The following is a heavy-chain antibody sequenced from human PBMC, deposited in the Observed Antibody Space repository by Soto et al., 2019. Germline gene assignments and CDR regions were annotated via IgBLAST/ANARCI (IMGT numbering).Heavy chain of an antibody. CDR2: IYSGGNT. D-gene: IGHD1-1*01. V-gene: IGHV3-66*01. Sequence: GGSLGLSCAVTDFIVGRNFMTWVRQAPGKGPESVAIIYSGGNTHHADSVKGRFTISRDTSKNTLHLQMNSLRVEDSALYYCASGFCRGGTCNRHLESWGQGTQVTVSS. CDR3: ASGFCRGGTCNRHLES. J-gene: IGHJ5*02. CDR1: DFIVGRNF.